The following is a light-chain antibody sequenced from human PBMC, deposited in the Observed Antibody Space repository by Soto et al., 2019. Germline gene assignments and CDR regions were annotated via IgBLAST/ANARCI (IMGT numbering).Light chain of an antibody. CDR3: QQHNNWPLT. V-gene: IGKV3-15*01. CDR1: QSVSSN. CDR2: GIS. Sequence: EIVMTQSPATLSVSPGERATLSCRASQSVSSNLAWYQQKPGQAPRRLMYGISTRATGIPARLSGSGSGTELTLTNSSLQSEDFAIYYCQQHNNWPLTFGGGTKVEIK. J-gene: IGKJ4*01.